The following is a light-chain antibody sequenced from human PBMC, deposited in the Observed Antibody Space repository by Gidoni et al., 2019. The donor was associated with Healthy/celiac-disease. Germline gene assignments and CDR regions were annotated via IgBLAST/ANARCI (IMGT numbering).Light chain of an antibody. CDR3: SSYTSSSTLV. CDR1: SSDVGSYNY. Sequence: QSALTQPASVSGSPGQSLTISCTGTSSDVGSYNYLSWYQQHPGKAPKLMIYDVSNRPSGVSNRFSGSKSGNTASLTISGLQAEDEADYYGSSYTSSSTLVFGGGTKLTVL. J-gene: IGLJ2*01. CDR2: DVS. V-gene: IGLV2-14*01.